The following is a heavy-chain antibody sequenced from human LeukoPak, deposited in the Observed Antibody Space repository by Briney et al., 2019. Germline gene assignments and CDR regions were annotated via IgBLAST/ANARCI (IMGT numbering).Heavy chain of an antibody. D-gene: IGHD3-10*01. CDR1: GFSFTNAW. J-gene: IGHJ4*02. CDR2: IKSKTDGGTI. V-gene: IGHV3-15*05. CDR3: TTVTLRPVGL. Sequence: PGGSLRLSCAAPGFSFTNAWMSWVRQAPGKGLEWVGRIKSKTDGGTIDYAAPVKGRFTISRDDSKNTLFLQMNSLKIEDTAVYYCTTVTLRPVGLWGQGTLVTVSS.